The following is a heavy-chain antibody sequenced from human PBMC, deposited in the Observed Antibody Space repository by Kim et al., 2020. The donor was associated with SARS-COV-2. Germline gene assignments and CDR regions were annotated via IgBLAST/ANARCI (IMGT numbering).Heavy chain of an antibody. V-gene: IGHV1-18*01. Sequence: ASVKVSCKASGYTFSSYGISWVRQAPGQGLEWMGWISAYNGNTNYAQKLQGRVTMTTDTSTSTAYMELRSLRSDDTAVYYCASEMAGKRYFQHWGQGTLVTVSS. CDR1: GYTFSSYG. J-gene: IGHJ1*01. D-gene: IGHD6-19*01. CDR2: ISAYNGNT. CDR3: ASEMAGKRYFQH.